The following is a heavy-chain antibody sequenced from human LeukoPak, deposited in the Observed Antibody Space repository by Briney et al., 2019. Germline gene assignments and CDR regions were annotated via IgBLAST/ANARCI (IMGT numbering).Heavy chain of an antibody. Sequence: GGSLRLSCAVSGITLSNYGMSWVRQAPGRGLEWVAGISDSGGRTYYADSVRGRFTVSRDNPKNTLYLQMNSLRAEDTAVYFCAKRGVVIRVVLVGFHKEAYYFDSWGQGALVTVSS. CDR3: AKRGVVIRVVLVGFHKEAYYFDS. D-gene: IGHD3-10*01. J-gene: IGHJ4*02. CDR2: ISDSGGRT. CDR1: GITLSNYG. V-gene: IGHV3-23*01.